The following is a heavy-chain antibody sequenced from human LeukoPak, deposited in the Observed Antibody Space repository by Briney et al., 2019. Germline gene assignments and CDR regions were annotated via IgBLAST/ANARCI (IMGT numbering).Heavy chain of an antibody. CDR2: IKQDGSEK. V-gene: IGHV3-7*01. Sequence: GGSLRLSCAASGFTFSSYWMSWVRQAPGKGLEWVANIKQDGSEKYYVDSVKGRFTISRDNAKNSLYLQMNSLRAEDTAVYYCARAHSSGLTEYFQHWGQGTLVTVSS. CDR1: GFTFSSYW. D-gene: IGHD6-19*01. J-gene: IGHJ1*01. CDR3: ARAHSSGLTEYFQH.